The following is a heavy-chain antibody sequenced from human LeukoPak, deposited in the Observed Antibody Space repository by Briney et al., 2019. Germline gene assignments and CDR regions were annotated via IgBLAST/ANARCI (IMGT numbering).Heavy chain of an antibody. D-gene: IGHD2-8*01. CDR3: ARDPIHCTNGVCSSTGLDY. J-gene: IGHJ4*02. CDR1: GGTFSSYA. V-gene: IGHV1-69*13. Sequence: GASVKVSCKASGGTFSSYAISWVRQAPGQGLEWMGGITPMFGTTNYAQKFQGRVTITADESTSTAYMELSSLRSEDTAVYYCARDPIHCTNGVCSSTGLDYWGQGTLVTVSS. CDR2: ITPMFGTT.